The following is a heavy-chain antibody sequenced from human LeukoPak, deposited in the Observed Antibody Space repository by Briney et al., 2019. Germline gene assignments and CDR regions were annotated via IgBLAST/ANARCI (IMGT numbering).Heavy chain of an antibody. D-gene: IGHD6-19*01. J-gene: IGHJ4*02. CDR1: GDTFSSYF. Sequence: ASVKVSCKASGDTFSSYFIHWVRQAPGQGLEWMGNINTYSGVTNYAQNFQGRVTMTRDTSISTAYMELSSLRSDDTAVFYCAREDESGWRRFDYWGQGNLVTVSS. V-gene: IGHV1-2*02. CDR2: INTYSGVT. CDR3: AREDESGWRRFDY.